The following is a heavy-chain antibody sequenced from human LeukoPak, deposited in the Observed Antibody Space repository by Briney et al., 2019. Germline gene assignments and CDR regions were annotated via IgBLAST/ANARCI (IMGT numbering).Heavy chain of an antibody. J-gene: IGHJ3*02. V-gene: IGHV3-30*02. D-gene: IGHD5-12*01. CDR1: GFTFSSYG. Sequence: GGSLRLSCAASGFTFSSYGMHWVRQAPGKGLEWVAFIRFDGSFKSYADSVKGRFTISRDNAKNSLYLQMNSLRAEDTAVYYCARVWMSNPYDAFDIWGQGTMVTVSS. CDR2: IRFDGSFK. CDR3: ARVWMSNPYDAFDI.